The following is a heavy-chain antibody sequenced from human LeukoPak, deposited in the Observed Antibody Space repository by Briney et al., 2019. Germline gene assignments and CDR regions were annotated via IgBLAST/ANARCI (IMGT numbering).Heavy chain of an antibody. V-gene: IGHV3-48*03. CDR3: ARFLVAAGGNAQ. Sequence: PGGSLRLSCVASGFXFSRYEINWVRQAPGKGLEWFSYISSSGTTIYYADSVKGRFTISRDNDKNSLYLQMNTLRAEDPAVYYCARFLVAAGGNAQGGQETLVTVPS. CDR2: ISSSGTTI. CDR1: GFXFSRYE. D-gene: IGHD4-23*01. J-gene: IGHJ4*02.